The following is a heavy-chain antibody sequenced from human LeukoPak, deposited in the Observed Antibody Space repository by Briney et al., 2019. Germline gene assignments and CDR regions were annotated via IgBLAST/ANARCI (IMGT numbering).Heavy chain of an antibody. CDR1: GDSVSSNSDA. D-gene: IGHD2-21*01. CDR2: TYYRCKWDN. CDR3: TRDGGDPLAAFDI. J-gene: IGHJ3*02. Sequence: SQTLSLTCAIFGDSVSSNSDAWNWIRQSPWRGLEWLGRTYYRCKWDNDYAVSVKSRITITPDTSKNQSSLQLNSVTPEDTAVYSCTRDGGDPLAAFDIWGQGTMVTVSS. V-gene: IGHV6-1*01.